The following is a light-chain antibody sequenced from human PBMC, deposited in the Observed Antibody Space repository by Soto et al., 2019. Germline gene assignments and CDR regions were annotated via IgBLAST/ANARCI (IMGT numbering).Light chain of an antibody. CDR3: QTWGTGIVV. Sequence: QPVLTQSPSASASLGASVKLTCTLSSGHSAYAIAWHQQQPEMGPRYLMKVNSDGSHNRGDGVPDRFSGSSSGAERYLTISSLQSEDEADYYCQTWGTGIVVFGGGTKLTVL. CDR2: VNSDGSH. CDR1: SGHSAYA. V-gene: IGLV4-69*01. J-gene: IGLJ2*01.